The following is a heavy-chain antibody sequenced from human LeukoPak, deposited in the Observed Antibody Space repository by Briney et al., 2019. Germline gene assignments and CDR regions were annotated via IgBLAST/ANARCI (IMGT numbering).Heavy chain of an antibody. D-gene: IGHD2-2*01. CDR1: GGTFSSYA. CDR3: ARERDIVVVPAAYNWFDL. V-gene: IGHV1-69*05. J-gene: IGHJ5*02. CDR2: VIPIFGTA. Sequence: ASVKVSCEASGGTFSSYAIRWVGQAPGQGLEWMGGVIPIFGTANYAQKFQGRVTITTDESTSTAYMELSSLRSEDTAVYYCARERDIVVVPAAYNWFDLWGQGTLVTVSS.